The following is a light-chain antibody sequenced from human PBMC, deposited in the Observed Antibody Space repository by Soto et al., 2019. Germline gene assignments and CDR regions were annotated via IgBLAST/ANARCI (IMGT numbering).Light chain of an antibody. Sequence: QSVLTQPPSGSGSPGQSVTISCTGTSSDVGGYNYVSWYQQHPGKAPKLMIYEVSKRPSGVPDRFSGSKSGNTASLTVSGLQAEDEADYYCTSYAGSNNFFYVFGTGTKVTVL. J-gene: IGLJ1*01. CDR2: EVS. V-gene: IGLV2-8*01. CDR1: SSDVGGYNY. CDR3: TSYAGSNNFFYV.